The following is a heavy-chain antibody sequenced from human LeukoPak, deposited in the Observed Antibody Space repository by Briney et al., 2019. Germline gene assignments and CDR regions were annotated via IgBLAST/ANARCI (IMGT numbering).Heavy chain of an antibody. CDR2: INWNGGST. D-gene: IGHD1-26*01. CDR3: ATSGGSYWS. CDR1: GFTFDDYA. Sequence: GGSLRLSCAASGFTFDDYAMHWVRQAPGKGLEWVSGINWNGGSTGYADSVKGRFTISRENSKNTLYLQMNSLRAEDTAVYYCATSGGSYWSWGQGTLVTVSS. V-gene: IGHV3-20*04. J-gene: IGHJ5*02.